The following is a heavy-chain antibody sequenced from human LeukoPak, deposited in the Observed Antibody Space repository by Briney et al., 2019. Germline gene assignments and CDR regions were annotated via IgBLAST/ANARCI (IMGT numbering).Heavy chain of an antibody. CDR2: IKQDGSEK. Sequence: GGSLRLSCVASGFTFSSRDWMTWVRQAPGKGLEWVANIKQDGSEKNYVDSVKGRFTISRDNAKNSADLQMNSLRVEDTAVYYCARDWNRYAYWGQGTLVTVSS. D-gene: IGHD1-1*01. CDR3: ARDWNRYAY. J-gene: IGHJ4*02. CDR1: GFTFSSRDW. V-gene: IGHV3-7*01.